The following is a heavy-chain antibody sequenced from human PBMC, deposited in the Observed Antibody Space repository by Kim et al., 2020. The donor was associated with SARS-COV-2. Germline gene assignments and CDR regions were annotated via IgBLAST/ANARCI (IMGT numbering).Heavy chain of an antibody. CDR1: GGSISSGSYY. CDR2: IYTSGST. D-gene: IGHD5-12*01. Sequence: SETLSLTCTVSGGSISSGSYYWSWIRQPAGKGLEWIGRIYTSGSTNYNPSLKSRVTISVDTSKNQFSLKLSSVTAADTAVYYCARGTGATHRSSDSDYWGQGTLVTVSS. CDR3: ARGTGATHRSSDSDY. J-gene: IGHJ4*02. V-gene: IGHV4-61*02.